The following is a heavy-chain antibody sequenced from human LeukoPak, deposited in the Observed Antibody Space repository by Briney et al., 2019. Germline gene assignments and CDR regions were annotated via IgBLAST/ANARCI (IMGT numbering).Heavy chain of an antibody. Sequence: GESLKIPCKGSGYSFTSYWIGWVRQMPGKGLEWMGIIYPGDSDTRYSPSFQGQVTISADKATSTAYLEWSSLKGSDSAMYYCARAHSGSYEWFDYGGQGTLVTVS. CDR3: ARAHSGSYEWFDY. D-gene: IGHD1-26*01. CDR1: GYSFTSYW. V-gene: IGHV5-51*01. J-gene: IGHJ4*02. CDR2: IYPGDSDT.